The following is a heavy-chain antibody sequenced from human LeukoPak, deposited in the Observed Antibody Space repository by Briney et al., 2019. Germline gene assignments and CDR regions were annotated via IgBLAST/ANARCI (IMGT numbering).Heavy chain of an antibody. J-gene: IGHJ6*03. V-gene: IGHV4-34*01. CDR3: ARERAVADYYYYMDV. D-gene: IGHD6-19*01. CDR1: GGSFSGYY. Sequence: SETLSLTCAVYGGSFSGYYWSWIRQSPGKGLEWLGEINHSGTTNYNPSLRGRATIAVDPSKNQFSLRLRSLTAADTAVYYYARERAVADYYYYMDVWGKGTTVIVSS. CDR2: INHSGTT.